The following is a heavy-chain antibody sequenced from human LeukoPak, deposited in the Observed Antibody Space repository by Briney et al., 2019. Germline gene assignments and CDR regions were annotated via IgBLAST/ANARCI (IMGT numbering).Heavy chain of an antibody. Sequence: PGGSLRLSCAASGFTFSSYWMSWVRQAPGKGLEWVANIKQDGSEKYYVDSVKGRFTISRDNAKNSLYLQMNSLRAEDTALYYCAKDLQAGPFDYWGQGTLVTVSS. V-gene: IGHV3-7*03. J-gene: IGHJ4*02. CDR3: AKDLQAGPFDY. CDR2: IKQDGSEK. D-gene: IGHD6-13*01. CDR1: GFTFSSYW.